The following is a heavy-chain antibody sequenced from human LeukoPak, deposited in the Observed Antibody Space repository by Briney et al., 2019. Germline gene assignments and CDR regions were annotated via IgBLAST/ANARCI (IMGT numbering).Heavy chain of an antibody. V-gene: IGHV4-59*01. CDR1: GGSISSYY. CDR3: ARSYYDFWSGSGGYFDY. J-gene: IGHJ4*02. Sequence: SETLSLTCTGSGGSISSYYWSWIRQPPGKGLEWIGYIYYSGSTNYNPSLKSRVTISVDTSKNQFSLKLSSVTAADTAVYYCARSYYDFWSGSGGYFDYWGQGTLVTVSS. CDR2: IYYSGST. D-gene: IGHD3-3*01.